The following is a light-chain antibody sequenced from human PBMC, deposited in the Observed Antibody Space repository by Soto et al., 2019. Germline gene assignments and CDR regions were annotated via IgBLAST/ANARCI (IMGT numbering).Light chain of an antibody. CDR1: SSNIGAGYD. CDR3: QSYDSSLSADYV. J-gene: IGLJ1*01. Sequence: QTVVTQPPSVSGAPGQRVTISCTGSSSNIGAGYDVHWYQQLPGTAPKLLIYGNSNRPSGVPDRFSGSKSGTSASLAITGLQAEDEADYYCQSYDSSLSADYVFGTGTKVTVL. CDR2: GNS. V-gene: IGLV1-40*01.